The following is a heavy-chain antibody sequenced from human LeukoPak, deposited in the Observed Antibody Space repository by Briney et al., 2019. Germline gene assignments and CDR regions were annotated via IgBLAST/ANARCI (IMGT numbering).Heavy chain of an antibody. CDR3: ARAKKDSNGYYN. J-gene: IGHJ4*02. Sequence: ASVKVSCKASGYTFTSYYMHWVRQAPGQGLEWMGIINPSGGSTSYAQKFQGRVTITRDTSASTAYMELSSLRSEDTAVYYCARAKKDSNGYYNWGQGTLVTVSS. CDR2: INPSGGST. D-gene: IGHD3-22*01. V-gene: IGHV1-46*01. CDR1: GYTFTSYY.